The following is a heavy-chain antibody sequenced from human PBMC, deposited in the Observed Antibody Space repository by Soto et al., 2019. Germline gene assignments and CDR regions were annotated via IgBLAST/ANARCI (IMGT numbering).Heavy chain of an antibody. CDR1: GFTFSSYS. V-gene: IGHV3-23*01. CDR2: IICSGGST. D-gene: IGHD1-26*01. Sequence: PGGSLRLSCGASGFTFSSYSMSWVRQAPGKGLEWVSAIICSGGSTYYADSVKGRFTISRDNSKNTLYLQMNSLRAEDTAVYYCARRGKWELDYYYGMDVWGQGTTVTVSS. CDR3: ARRGKWELDYYYGMDV. J-gene: IGHJ6*02.